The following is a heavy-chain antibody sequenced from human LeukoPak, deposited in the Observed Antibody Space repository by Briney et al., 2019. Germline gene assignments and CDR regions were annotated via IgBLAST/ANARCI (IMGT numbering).Heavy chain of an antibody. J-gene: IGHJ4*02. V-gene: IGHV3-23*01. CDR2: ISGSGGST. Sequence: GGSLRLSCAASGFTFSSYWMHWVRQAPGKGLEWVSAISGSGGSTYHADSVKGRFTISRDNSKNTLYLQMNSLRAEDTAVYYCAKDRRSNGDWGQGTLVTVSS. CDR3: AKDRRSNGD. D-gene: IGHD4-17*01. CDR1: GFTFSSYW.